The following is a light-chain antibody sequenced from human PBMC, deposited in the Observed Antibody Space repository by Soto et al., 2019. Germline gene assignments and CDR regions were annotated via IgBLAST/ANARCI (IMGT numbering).Light chain of an antibody. V-gene: IGKV3-20*01. Sequence: DIVLTQSPGTLSLSPGERATLSCRASQSVSSSSLAWYQQIPGQPPRLLIYDVSSRAPGIPDRFSGSGSGTDFTLTISTLEPEDFAVYYCQQYDASTYTFGPGTKVDI. CDR1: QSVSSSS. CDR3: QQYDASTYT. J-gene: IGKJ2*01. CDR2: DVS.